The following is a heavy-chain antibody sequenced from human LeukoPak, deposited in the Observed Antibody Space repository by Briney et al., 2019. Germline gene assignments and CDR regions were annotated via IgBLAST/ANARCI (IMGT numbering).Heavy chain of an antibody. CDR1: GFTFSSYW. Sequence: PGGSLRLSCAASGFTFSSYWMSWVRQAPGKGLEWVSVIYSGGSTYYADSVKGRFTISRDNSKNTLYLQMNSLRAEDTAVYYCARETTVITDTAWFDPWGQGTLVTVSS. J-gene: IGHJ5*02. V-gene: IGHV3-53*01. CDR2: IYSGGST. CDR3: ARETTVITDTAWFDP. D-gene: IGHD4-23*01.